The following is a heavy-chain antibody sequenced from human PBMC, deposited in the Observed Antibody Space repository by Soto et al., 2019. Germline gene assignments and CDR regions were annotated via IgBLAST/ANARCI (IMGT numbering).Heavy chain of an antibody. CDR3: GRDWGWNAEGLLAGRYYGMDV. J-gene: IGHJ6*02. D-gene: IGHD3-10*01. CDR2: LSYDGNTK. CDR1: GFTFSSFA. Sequence: QVQLVESGGGVVQPGRSLRLSCAASGFTFSSFAMHWVRQAPAKGLAWVAVLSYDGNTKHYADFVKGRFTISRPESKKPLFLPKNCLTPDDAAVYFCGRDWGWNAEGLLAGRYYGMDVWGQGTTVTVSS. V-gene: IGHV3-30*04.